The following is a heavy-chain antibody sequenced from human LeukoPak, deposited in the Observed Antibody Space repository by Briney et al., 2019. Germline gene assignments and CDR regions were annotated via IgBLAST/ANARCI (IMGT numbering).Heavy chain of an antibody. V-gene: IGHV4-34*01. Sequence: SGTLALTCAVYGGSFSGYYWSWIRQPPGKGLEWIGEINHSGSTNYNPSLKSRVTISLDTSKNQFSLKLSSVTAADTAVYYCARGLGPFSGWGQGTLVTVSS. CDR2: INHSGST. CDR1: GGSFSGYY. D-gene: IGHD2/OR15-2a*01. J-gene: IGHJ4*02. CDR3: ARGLGPFSG.